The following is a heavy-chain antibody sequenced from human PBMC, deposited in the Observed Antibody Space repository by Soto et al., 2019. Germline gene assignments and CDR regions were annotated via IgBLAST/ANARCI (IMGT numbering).Heavy chain of an antibody. CDR2: ISYDGSKK. Sequence: QVQLVESGGGVVQPGRSLRLSCAASGFTFDNYGLHWVRQATGKGLEWVAVISYDGSKKFYADSVTGRFTISRDNSKNTLYLQMHTLRVEDTAVYYCAKDLDVVVVVTATRGLDVW. V-gene: IGHV3-30*18. CDR1: GFTFDNYG. J-gene: IGHJ6*01. CDR3: AKDLDVVVVVTATRGLDV. D-gene: IGHD2-15*01.